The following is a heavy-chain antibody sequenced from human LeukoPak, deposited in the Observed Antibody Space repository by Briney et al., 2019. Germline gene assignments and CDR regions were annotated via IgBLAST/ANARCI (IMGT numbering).Heavy chain of an antibody. V-gene: IGHV7-4-1*02. CDR1: GYTFTSYY. J-gene: IGHJ3*02. D-gene: IGHD6-13*01. CDR3: ARDFSSSNWYRDDTFDI. CDR2: INTNTGNP. Sequence: GASVKVSCKASGYTFTSYYMHWVRQAPGQGLEWMGWINTNTGNPTYAQGFTGRFVFSLDTSVSTAYLQISSLKAEDTAVYYCARDFSSSNWYRDDTFDIWGQGTMVTVSS.